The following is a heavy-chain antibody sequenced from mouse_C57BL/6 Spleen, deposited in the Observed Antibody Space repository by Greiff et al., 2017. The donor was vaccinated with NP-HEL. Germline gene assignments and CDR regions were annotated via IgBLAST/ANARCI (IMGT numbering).Heavy chain of an antibody. D-gene: IGHD1-1*01. V-gene: IGHV1-52*01. CDR1: GYTFTSYW. Sequence: QVQLQQPGAELVRPGSSVKLSCKASGYTFTSYWMHWVKQRPIQGLEWIGNIDPSDSEIHYNQKFKVKATLTVDKYSSTAYMQLSILTSEDSAVYYCARGRYYGSSYGGAMDYWGQGTSVTVSS. CDR3: ARGRYYGSSYGGAMDY. J-gene: IGHJ4*01. CDR2: IDPSDSEI.